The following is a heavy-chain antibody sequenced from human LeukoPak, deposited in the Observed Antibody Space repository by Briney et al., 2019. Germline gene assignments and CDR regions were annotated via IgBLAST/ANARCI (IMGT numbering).Heavy chain of an antibody. CDR2: IYHSGST. J-gene: IGHJ5*02. D-gene: IGHD3-22*01. CDR3: ASRYYYDSSGNHPFDP. CDR1: GGSLTSGGYS. Sequence: SQTLSLTCAVSGGSLTSGGYSWSWLRQPPGTGLEWIGYIYHSGSTYYNPSLKSRVTISVDRSKNQFSLKLSSVTAADTAVYYCASRYYYDSSGNHPFDPWGQGTLVTVSS. V-gene: IGHV4-30-2*01.